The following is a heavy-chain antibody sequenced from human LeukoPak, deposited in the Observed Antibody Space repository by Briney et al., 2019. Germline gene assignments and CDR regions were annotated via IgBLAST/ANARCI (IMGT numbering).Heavy chain of an antibody. V-gene: IGHV1-46*01. D-gene: IGHD5-24*01. CDR3: ARSVEMATISGEYYFDY. Sequence: ASVKVSCKASGYTFTSNYIHWVRQAPGQGLEWMGIINPSGGSTSYAQKFQGRVTMTRDTSTSTVYMELSSLRSEDTAVYYCARSVEMATISGEYYFDYWGQGTLVTVSS. CDR1: GYTFTSNY. CDR2: INPSGGST. J-gene: IGHJ4*02.